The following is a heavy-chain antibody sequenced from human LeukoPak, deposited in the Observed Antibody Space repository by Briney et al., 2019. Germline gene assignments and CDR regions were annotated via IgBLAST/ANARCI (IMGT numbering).Heavy chain of an antibody. CDR2: IIPIFGTA. CDR1: GYTFTSYG. D-gene: IGHD6-6*01. CDR3: AMRYSSSPIDY. J-gene: IGHJ4*02. Sequence: GASVKVSCKASGYTFTSYGISWVRQAPGQGLEWMGGIIPIFGTANYAQKFQGRVTITADKSTSTAYMELSSLRSEDTAVYYCAMRYSSSPIDYWGQGTLVTVSS. V-gene: IGHV1-69*06.